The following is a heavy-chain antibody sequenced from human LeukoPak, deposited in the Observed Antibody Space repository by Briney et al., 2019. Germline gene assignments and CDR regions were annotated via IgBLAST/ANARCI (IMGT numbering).Heavy chain of an antibody. Sequence: GGTLRLSCVASGVAFSSYWMNWARQAPGKGLEWVASINHNGNVNYYVDSVKGRFTISRDNAKNSLYLQMSNLRAEDTAVYFCARGCGLDVWGQGATVTVSS. V-gene: IGHV3-7*03. D-gene: IGHD2-8*01. CDR1: GVAFSSYW. CDR3: ARGCGLDV. CDR2: INHNGNVN. J-gene: IGHJ6*02.